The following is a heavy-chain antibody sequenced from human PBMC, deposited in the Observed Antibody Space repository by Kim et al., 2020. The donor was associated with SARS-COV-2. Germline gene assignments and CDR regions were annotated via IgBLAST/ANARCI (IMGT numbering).Heavy chain of an antibody. D-gene: IGHD3-3*01. CDR3: ARGHYDFWSVERYYFDY. V-gene: IGHV1-69*04. CDR1: GGTFSSYA. CDR2: IIPIFGIA. Sequence: SVKVSCKASGGTFSSYAISWVRQAPGQGLEWMGRIIPIFGIANYAQKFQGRVTITADKSTSTAYMELSSLRSEDTAVYYCARGHYDFWSVERYYFDYWGQGTLVPVSS. J-gene: IGHJ4*02.